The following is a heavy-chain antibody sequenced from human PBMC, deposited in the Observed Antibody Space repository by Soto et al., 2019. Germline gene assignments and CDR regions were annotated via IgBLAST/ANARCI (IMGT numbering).Heavy chain of an antibody. CDR1: GGSLTGYY. Sequence: QVQLQQWGAGLLKPSETLSLTCAVNGGSLTGYYWSWIRQPPGKGLEWIGEIKDGGSTNYSPSLRGRVTISADTSKNQFSLRLNSVTAADTAVYFCARGQEGLVATHWDQGTLVTVSS. CDR2: IKDGGST. J-gene: IGHJ4*02. CDR3: ARGQEGLVATH. V-gene: IGHV4-34*01. D-gene: IGHD5-12*01.